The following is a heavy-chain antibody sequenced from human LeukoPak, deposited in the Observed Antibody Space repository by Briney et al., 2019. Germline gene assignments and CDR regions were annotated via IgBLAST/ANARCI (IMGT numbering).Heavy chain of an antibody. CDR1: GFTFSSYW. D-gene: IGHD3-10*01. J-gene: IGHJ6*02. CDR2: IKKDGSEG. V-gene: IGHV3-7*01. Sequence: PGGSLRLSCAASGFTFSSYWMSWVRQAPGKGLEWVANIKKDGSEGYYVDSVKGRFTISRDNAKNSLYLQMNSLRVEDTAVYYCASSPHNMVRDLQFYYYGMDVWGQGTTVTVSS. CDR3: ASSPHNMVRDLQFYYYGMDV.